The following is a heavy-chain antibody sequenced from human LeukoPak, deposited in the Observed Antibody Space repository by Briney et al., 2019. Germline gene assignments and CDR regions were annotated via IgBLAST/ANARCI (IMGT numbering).Heavy chain of an antibody. D-gene: IGHD6-6*01. CDR1: GYTFTDYY. J-gene: IGHJ4*02. V-gene: IGHV1-69-2*01. CDR2: VDPEDGET. Sequence: ASVKISCKVSGYTFTDYYMHWVQQAPGKGLEWMGLVDPEDGETIYAEKFQGRVTITADTSTDTAYMELSSLRSEDTAVYYCARGEGAARRRPMDYWGQGTLVTVSS. CDR3: ARGEGAARRRPMDY.